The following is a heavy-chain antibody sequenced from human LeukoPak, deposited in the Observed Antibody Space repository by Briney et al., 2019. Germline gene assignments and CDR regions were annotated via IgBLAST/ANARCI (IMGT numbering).Heavy chain of an antibody. Sequence: GGSLRLSCVASGFTFDDYGMSWVRQAPGKGLEGVANIKQDGSEKYYVDSVKGRFTISRDNAKNSLYLQMNSLRAEDTAVYYCARGGIAAAGKIFDYWGQGTLVTVSS. CDR1: GFTFDDYG. CDR3: ARGGIAAAGKIFDY. CDR2: IKQDGSEK. D-gene: IGHD6-13*01. V-gene: IGHV3-7*01. J-gene: IGHJ4*02.